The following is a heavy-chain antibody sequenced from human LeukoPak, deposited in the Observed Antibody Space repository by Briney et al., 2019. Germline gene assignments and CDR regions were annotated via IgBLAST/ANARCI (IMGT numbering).Heavy chain of an antibody. Sequence: SETLSLTCAVYGGSFSGYYWSWIRQPPGKGLEWIGEINHSGSTNYNPSLKSRVTISVDTSKNQFSLKLSSVTAADTAVYYCARGTIDYDSSGYYSDAFDIWGQGTVVTVSS. CDR2: INHSGST. CDR1: GGSFSGYY. D-gene: IGHD3-22*01. CDR3: ARGTIDYDSSGYYSDAFDI. V-gene: IGHV4-34*01. J-gene: IGHJ3*02.